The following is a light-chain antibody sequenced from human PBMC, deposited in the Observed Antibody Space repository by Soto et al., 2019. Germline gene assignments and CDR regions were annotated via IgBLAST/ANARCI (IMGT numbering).Light chain of an antibody. J-gene: IGKJ1*01. Sequence: VLTQSPATLSLSPGERATLSCRASQSVDKYLAWYQQRPGQAPRLLIFDTSNRATGIPARFSGSGSGTDFTLTISSLEPEDFAVYYCQLRIMWPTTFGRGTKVEI. CDR2: DTS. V-gene: IGKV3-11*01. CDR1: QSVDKY. CDR3: QLRIMWPTT.